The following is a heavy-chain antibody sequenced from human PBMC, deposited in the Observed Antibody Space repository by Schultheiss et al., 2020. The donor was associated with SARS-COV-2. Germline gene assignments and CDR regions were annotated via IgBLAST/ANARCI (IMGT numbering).Heavy chain of an antibody. CDR3: ARDLAFDAFDI. J-gene: IGHJ3*02. CDR2: INPNSGGT. V-gene: IGHV1-2*02. Sequence: ASVKVSCKASGYTFTGYYMHWVRQAPGQGLEWMGWINPNSGGTNYAQKLQGRVTMTTDTSTSTAYLELRSLRSDDTAIYYCARDLAFDAFDIWGQGTTVTVSS. CDR1: GYTFTGYY.